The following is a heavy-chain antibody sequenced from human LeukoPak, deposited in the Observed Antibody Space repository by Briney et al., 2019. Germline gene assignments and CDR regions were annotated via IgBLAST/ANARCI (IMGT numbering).Heavy chain of an antibody. CDR2: IYYSGST. CDR3: ARHQGSAAV. D-gene: IGHD2-2*01. J-gene: IGHJ4*02. CDR1: GGSISSSSYY. Sequence: SETLSLTCTVSGGSISSSSYYWGWIRQPPGKGLEWIGSIYYSGSTYYNPSLKSRVTISVDTSKNQFSLKLSSVTAADTAVYYCARHQGSAAVWGQGTLVTVSS. V-gene: IGHV4-39*01.